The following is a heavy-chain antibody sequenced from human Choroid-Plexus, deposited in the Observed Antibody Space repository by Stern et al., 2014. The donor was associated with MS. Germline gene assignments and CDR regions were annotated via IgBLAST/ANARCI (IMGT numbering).Heavy chain of an antibody. CDR3: AKARQWSTYFFDY. CDR1: GFTFSNFG. Sequence: QVQLVESGGGVAQPGRPLILSCAASGFTFSNFGMHWVRQAPGKGLEWVALISYDGSDKYYADSVKGRFTIFRDNSKNTLYMHMNSLRAEDTAVYYCAKARQWSTYFFDYWGQGSLVTVSS. D-gene: IGHD2-15*01. CDR2: ISYDGSDK. J-gene: IGHJ4*02. V-gene: IGHV3-30*18.